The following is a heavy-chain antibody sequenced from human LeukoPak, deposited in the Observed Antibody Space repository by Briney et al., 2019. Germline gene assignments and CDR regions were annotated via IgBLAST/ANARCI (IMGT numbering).Heavy chain of an antibody. CDR1: GGSFSGYY. J-gene: IGHJ6*03. CDR3: ARHRLHCSSTSCPPLHLRGYYYYYYYMDV. Sequence: SETLSLTCAVYGGSFSGYYWSWIRQPPGKGLEWIGEINHSGSTNYNPSLKSRVTISVDTSKNQFSLKLSSVTAADTAVYYCARHRLHCSSTSCPPLHLRGYYYYYYYMDVWGKGTTVTVSS. CDR2: INHSGST. D-gene: IGHD2-2*01. V-gene: IGHV4-34*01.